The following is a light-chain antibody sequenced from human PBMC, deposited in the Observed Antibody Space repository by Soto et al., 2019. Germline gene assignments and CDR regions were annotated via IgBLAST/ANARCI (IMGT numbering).Light chain of an antibody. CDR3: QQYKGT. CDR1: QSVSSN. V-gene: IGKV3-15*01. CDR2: GAS. Sequence: EIVSTQSPATLSLSPGERATLSCRASQSVSSNLAWYQQKPGQAPRLLIYGASTRATGIPARFSGSGSGTEFTLTISSLQSEDFAVYYCQQYKGTFGQGTKVDIK. J-gene: IGKJ1*01.